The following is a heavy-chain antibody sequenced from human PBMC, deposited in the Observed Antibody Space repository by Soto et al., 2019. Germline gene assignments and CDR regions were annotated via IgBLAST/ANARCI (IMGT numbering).Heavy chain of an antibody. CDR3: ARGGIVATSRDY. CDR2: ISYDGSNK. D-gene: IGHD5-12*01. V-gene: IGHV3-30-3*01. Sequence: QVQLVESGGGVVQPGRSLRLSCAASGFTFSSYAMHWVRQAPGKGLEWVAVISYDGSNKYYADSVKGRFTISRDNSKNTLYLQMNSLRAEDTAVYYCARGGIVATSRDYWGQGTLVTVSS. J-gene: IGHJ4*02. CDR1: GFTFSSYA.